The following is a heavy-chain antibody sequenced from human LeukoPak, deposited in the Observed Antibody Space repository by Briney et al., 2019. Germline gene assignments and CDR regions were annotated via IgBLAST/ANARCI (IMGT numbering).Heavy chain of an antibody. V-gene: IGHV3-33*01. D-gene: IGHD3-3*02. CDR1: GFTVSSYG. CDR3: AREVSIASGDY. J-gene: IGHJ4*02. CDR2: IWYDGSNK. Sequence: GGSLRLSCAASGFTVSSYGMHWVRQAPGKGLEWVAVIWYDGSNKYYADSVKGRFTISRDNSKNTLYLQMNSLRAEDTAVYYCAREVSIASGDYWGQGTLVNVSS.